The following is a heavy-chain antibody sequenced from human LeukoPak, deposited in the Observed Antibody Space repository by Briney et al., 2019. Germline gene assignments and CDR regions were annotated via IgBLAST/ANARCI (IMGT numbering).Heavy chain of an antibody. CDR2: IYPGDSDT. Sequence: GESLKISCKGSGYSFTSYWIGWVRQIPGKGLEWVGIIYPGDSDTRYRPSFQGQVTISADKSISTAYLQWSSLKASDTAMYYCARTDYYDSSGYYDYWGQGTLVTVSS. CDR1: GYSFTSYW. J-gene: IGHJ4*02. D-gene: IGHD3-22*01. V-gene: IGHV5-51*01. CDR3: ARTDYYDSSGYYDY.